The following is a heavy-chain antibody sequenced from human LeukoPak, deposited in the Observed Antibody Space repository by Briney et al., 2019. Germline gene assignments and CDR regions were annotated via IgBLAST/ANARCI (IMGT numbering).Heavy chain of an antibody. CDR1: GFTFSSYG. Sequence: PGGSLRLSCAASGFTFSSYGIHWVRQAPGKGLEWVAVISYDGSNKYYADSVKGRFTISRDNSKNTLYLQMNSLRAEDTAVYYCAKRFGWTADSYYYYGMDVWGQGTTVTVSS. D-gene: IGHD3-16*01. J-gene: IGHJ6*02. V-gene: IGHV3-30*18. CDR2: ISYDGSNK. CDR3: AKRFGWTADSYYYYGMDV.